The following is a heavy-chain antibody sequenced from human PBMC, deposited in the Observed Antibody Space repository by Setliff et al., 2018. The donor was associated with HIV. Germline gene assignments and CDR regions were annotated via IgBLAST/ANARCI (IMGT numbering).Heavy chain of an antibody. CDR1: GTSISNNNYY. CDR2: ASYSGST. D-gene: IGHD2-21*01. V-gene: IGHV4-39*01. CDR3: ASCHVGIAHDFNN. Sequence: KPSETLSLTCFVSGTSISNNNYYWGWIRQAPGKGLEWLGSASYSGSTYYNPSLRSRVTIAVDTSTNQVSLKLKSMTAADTAVYYCASCHVGIAHDFNNWGQGALVTVSS. J-gene: IGHJ4*02.